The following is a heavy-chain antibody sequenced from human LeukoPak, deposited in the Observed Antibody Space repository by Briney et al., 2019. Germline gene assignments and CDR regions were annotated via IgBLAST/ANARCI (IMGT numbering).Heavy chain of an antibody. D-gene: IGHD4-23*01. J-gene: IGHJ4*02. CDR1: LGTLSSYA. Sequence: SSEKVSRKASLGTLSSYAISWVRQAPRQELEWMGRIIPILGIAHYAHNFQGTVTHTADKSTSTAHTELSSSRSENPARYYFAKSGYGGLNDYWGQGTLVTVSS. CDR2: IIPILGIA. V-gene: IGHV1-69*04. CDR3: AKSGYGGLNDY.